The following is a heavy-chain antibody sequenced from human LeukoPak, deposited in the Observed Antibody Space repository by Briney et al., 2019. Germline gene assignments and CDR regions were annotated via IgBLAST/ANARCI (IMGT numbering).Heavy chain of an antibody. CDR2: FDPEYGET. CDR3: ATDRTYYYGSGSYMDY. CDR1: GYTLTELS. D-gene: IGHD3-10*01. Sequence: ASVKVSCKVSGYTLTELSMHWVRQAPGKGLEWMGGFDPEYGETIYAQKFQGRVTMTEDRSTDTAYRKQSNMRSEDTTVYYCATDRTYYYGSGSYMDYWGQGTLVTVSS. J-gene: IGHJ4*02. V-gene: IGHV1-24*01.